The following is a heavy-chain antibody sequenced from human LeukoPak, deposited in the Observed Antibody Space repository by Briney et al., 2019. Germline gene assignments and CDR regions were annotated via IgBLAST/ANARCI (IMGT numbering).Heavy chain of an antibody. D-gene: IGHD2-8*01. V-gene: IGHV4-4*07. CDR3: ARATKWQYDAFDI. Sequence: SETLSLTCSVSGGSISTYYWSWIRQPAGKGLEWIGRIYTTGGTNYNPSLKSRVTMSVDTSKNQFSLKLTSVTAADTAVYYCARATKWQYDAFDIWGQGTMVTVSS. CDR1: GGSISTYY. J-gene: IGHJ3*02. CDR2: IYTTGGT.